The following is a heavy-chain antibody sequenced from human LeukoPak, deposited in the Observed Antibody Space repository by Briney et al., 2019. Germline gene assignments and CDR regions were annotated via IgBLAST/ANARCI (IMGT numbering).Heavy chain of an antibody. CDR3: ARHGAGSRVLIDY. V-gene: IGHV4-39*01. CDR2: IYYSGST. CDR1: VGSISSNSYY. D-gene: IGHD2-2*01. Sequence: SETLSLTCTVCVGSISSNSYYWGWIRQPPGKGLEWSGSIYYSGSTYYNPSLTSRVTISVDTSKNQFSLKLSSVTAADTAVYYCARHGAGSRVLIDYWGQGILVTVSS. J-gene: IGHJ4*02.